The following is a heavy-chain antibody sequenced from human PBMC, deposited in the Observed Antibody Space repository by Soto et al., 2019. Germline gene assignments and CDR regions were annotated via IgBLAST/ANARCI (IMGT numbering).Heavy chain of an antibody. CDR2: IWHDGSSK. D-gene: IGHD2-21*01. J-gene: IGHJ3*02. Sequence: QVQLVESGGGVVQPGRSLRLSCAASGFTFSSYGMHWVRQAPGKGLEWVAVIWHDGSSKYHADSVKGRFTISRDNSKNTLYLQMNSLRAEDTAVYYGARGRDAPLNALDIWGQGTMVTVSS. CDR3: ARGRDAPLNALDI. V-gene: IGHV3-33*01. CDR1: GFTFSSYG.